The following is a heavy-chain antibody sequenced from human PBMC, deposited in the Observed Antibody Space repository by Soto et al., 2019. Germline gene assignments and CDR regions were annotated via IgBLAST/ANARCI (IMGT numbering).Heavy chain of an antibody. J-gene: IGHJ2*01. V-gene: IGHV3-72*01. CDR2: IRNKANSYTR. D-gene: IGHD1-26*01. Sequence: EGQLVESGGGLVQPGGSLRLSCAASGFIFSDQYMDWVRQAPGKGLAWVGRIRNKANSYTREYAASVKGRFTISRDDSKSSLYLQMNSLKTEDTALYYCARDLAGAPYVDLWGRGTLVTVSS. CDR3: ARDLAGAPYVDL. CDR1: GFIFSDQY.